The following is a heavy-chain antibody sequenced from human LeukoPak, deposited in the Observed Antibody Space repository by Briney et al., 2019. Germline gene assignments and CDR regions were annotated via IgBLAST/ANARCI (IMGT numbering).Heavy chain of an antibody. CDR1: GFTFSSYA. D-gene: IGHD2-15*01. J-gene: IGHJ2*01. CDR2: ISGSGDNT. Sequence: PGGSLRLSCAGSGFTFSSYAMSWVRQAPGKGLEWVSAISGSGDNTYYADSLKGRFTISRDNVKNSLYLQMNSLRAEDTAVYYCARATVVPATDWYFDLWGRGTLVTVSS. V-gene: IGHV3-23*01. CDR3: ARATVVPATDWYFDL.